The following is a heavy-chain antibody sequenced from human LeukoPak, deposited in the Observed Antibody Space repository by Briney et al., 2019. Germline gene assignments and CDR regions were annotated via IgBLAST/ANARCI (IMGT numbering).Heavy chain of an antibody. D-gene: IGHD3-10*01. CDR3: ARGLGSMLRGGSNWFDP. Sequence: SETLSLTCTVSGASITSGTYYWGWIRQPAGKGLEYIGRIYTSGTTNYNPSVKSRVTISIDTSKNQFSLTLRSVIAADTAVYYCARGLGSMLRGGSNWFDPWGQGTLVIVSS. CDR1: GASITSGTYY. V-gene: IGHV4-61*02. J-gene: IGHJ5*02. CDR2: IYTSGTT.